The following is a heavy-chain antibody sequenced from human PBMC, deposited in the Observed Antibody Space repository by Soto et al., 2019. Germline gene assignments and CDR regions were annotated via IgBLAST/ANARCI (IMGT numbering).Heavy chain of an antibody. J-gene: IGHJ4*02. CDR2: INSGGTVA. Sequence: EVQLLESGGGLVQPGGSLRLSCAASGFTYESYAMSWVRQAPGKGLEWVSGINSGGTVAHYADSVKGRFAISRDNSKNTLSLEMNSLRVADTGLYYCAISTGGFGGLFVVPSDYWGQGTLVTVSS. CDR1: GFTYESYA. V-gene: IGHV3-23*01. CDR3: AISTGGFGGLFVVPSDY. D-gene: IGHD3-16*01.